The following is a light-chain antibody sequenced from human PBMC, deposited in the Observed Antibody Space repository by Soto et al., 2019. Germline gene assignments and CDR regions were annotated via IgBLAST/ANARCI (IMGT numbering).Light chain of an antibody. J-gene: IGLJ1*01. CDR2: EDS. CDR3: SSYAGSSIYV. Sequence: QSSLTQPASVSGSPGQSITISCTGTSNDVGNYNLVSWYQQLPGKAPTLVIYEDSERPSGVSSRFSGSKSGNTASLTISGLQAEDEADYYCSSYAGSSIYVFGTGTKLTVL. V-gene: IGLV2-23*01. CDR1: SNDVGNYNL.